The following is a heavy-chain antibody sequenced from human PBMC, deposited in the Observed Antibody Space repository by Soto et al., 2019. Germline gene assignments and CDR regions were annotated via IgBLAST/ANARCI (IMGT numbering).Heavy chain of an antibody. CDR2: INHSGST. D-gene: IGHD2-15*01. J-gene: IGHJ5*02. CDR3: ARNPDVGYCSGDSCYNWFDP. V-gene: IGHV4-34*01. CDR1: GGSFSGYY. Sequence: SETLSLTCAVYGGSFSGYYWGWIRQPPGKGLEWIGEINHSGSTNYNPSLKSRVTISLDTSKNQFSLKLSSVTAADTAVYYCARNPDVGYCSGDSCYNWFDPWGQGTLVTVSS.